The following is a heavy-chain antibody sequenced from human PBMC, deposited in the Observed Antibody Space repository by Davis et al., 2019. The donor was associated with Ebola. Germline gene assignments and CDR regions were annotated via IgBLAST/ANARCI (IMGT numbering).Heavy chain of an antibody. Sequence: ASVKVSCKASGDTFSRYTINWVRQAPGQGLEWMGWINPHNGNTNYAQNVQGRVIMTSDTATTTAYMEVGSLRSDDTAVYYCARAQFPTTSDHWGQGTLVTVSS. CDR3: ARAQFPTTSDH. V-gene: IGHV1-18*01. CDR1: GDTFSRYT. D-gene: IGHD1-1*01. J-gene: IGHJ4*02. CDR2: INPHNGNT.